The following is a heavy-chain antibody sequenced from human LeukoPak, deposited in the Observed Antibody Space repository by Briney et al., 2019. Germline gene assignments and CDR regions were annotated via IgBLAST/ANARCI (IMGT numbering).Heavy chain of an antibody. CDR2: ISGDGTTI. J-gene: IGHJ4*02. CDR1: GFTFRSFE. V-gene: IGHV3-48*03. D-gene: IGHD2-15*01. CDR3: ARAVSAARVYDY. Sequence: SGGSLRLSCAASGFTFRSFEMNWVRQAPGKGLECLSYISGDGTTIQYADSVNRRFSISRDNANNSLYLQMDSLRVEDTAVYYCARAVSAARVYDYWGQGTLVTVSS.